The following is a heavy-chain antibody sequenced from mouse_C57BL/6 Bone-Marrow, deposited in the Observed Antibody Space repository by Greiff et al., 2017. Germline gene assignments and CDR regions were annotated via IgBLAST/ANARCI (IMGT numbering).Heavy chain of an antibody. Sequence: VQLQQPGAELVKPGASVKLSCKASGYTFTSYWMQWVKQRPGQGLEWIGEIDPSASYTNYNQKFKGKATLTVDTSSSTAYMQLSSLTSEDSAVYYCAGKLYDYESWFAYWGQGTLVTVSA. J-gene: IGHJ3*01. CDR1: GYTFTSYW. CDR3: AGKLYDYESWFAY. V-gene: IGHV1-50*01. D-gene: IGHD2-4*01. CDR2: IDPSASYT.